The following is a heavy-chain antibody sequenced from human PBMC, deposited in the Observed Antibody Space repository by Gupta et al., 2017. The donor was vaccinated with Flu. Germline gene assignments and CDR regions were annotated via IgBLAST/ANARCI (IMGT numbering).Heavy chain of an antibody. CDR2: IRSQTSGGTT. CDR3: SRDVIGSVGG. V-gene: IGHV3-49*04. D-gene: IGHD2-21*01. CDR1: GFSFGDYV. Sequence: EVRLVESGGGLVQPGRSLRLSCTTSGFSFGDYVMSWVRQTPGKGLEWVGFIRSQTSGGTTEYAASVKGRFTISRDDSKSIAYLQMNSLKTEDTAVYYCSRDVIGSVGGWGQGTLVTVSS. J-gene: IGHJ4*02.